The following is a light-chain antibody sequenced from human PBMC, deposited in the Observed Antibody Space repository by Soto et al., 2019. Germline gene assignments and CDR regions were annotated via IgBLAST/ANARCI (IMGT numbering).Light chain of an antibody. Sequence: VLTQSPATLPLSPGDRATLSCRASQNVGTYLAWYQQKPGQVPRLLIYDASNRATGIPARFSGSGSGADFTLTISSLEPEDFAVYYCQQRFNWPLTFGGGTKVDIK. V-gene: IGKV3-11*01. CDR3: QQRFNWPLT. J-gene: IGKJ4*01. CDR2: DAS. CDR1: QNVGTY.